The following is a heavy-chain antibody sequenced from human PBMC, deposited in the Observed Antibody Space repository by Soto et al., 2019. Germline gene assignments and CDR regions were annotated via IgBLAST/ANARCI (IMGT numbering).Heavy chain of an antibody. D-gene: IGHD2-2*01. CDR3: ARIAMPARPRWYNWFDP. Sequence: QEQLVQSAAEVKKPGASVTVSCMTSGYTFNDYEINWVRQATGQGLEWIGWMNPNSGETGYAQRFQGRVTMTTSSSLSTAYLELSSLTSDDTAVYYCARIAMPARPRWYNWFDPWGQGTLVTVSS. V-gene: IGHV1-8*02. CDR1: GYTFNDYE. J-gene: IGHJ5*02. CDR2: MNPNSGET.